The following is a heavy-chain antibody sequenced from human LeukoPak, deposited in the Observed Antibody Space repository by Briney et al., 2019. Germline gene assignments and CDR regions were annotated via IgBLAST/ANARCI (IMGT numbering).Heavy chain of an antibody. J-gene: IGHJ3*02. D-gene: IGHD6-13*01. Sequence: GGSLRLSCAASGFTFSSYSMNWVRQAPGKGLEWVSSISSSSSYIYYADSVKGRFTISRDNAKNSLYLQMNSLRAEDTAVYYCAREYSSSVDAFDIWGQGTMVTVSS. CDR1: GFTFSSYS. V-gene: IGHV3-21*01. CDR2: ISSSSSYI. CDR3: AREYSSSVDAFDI.